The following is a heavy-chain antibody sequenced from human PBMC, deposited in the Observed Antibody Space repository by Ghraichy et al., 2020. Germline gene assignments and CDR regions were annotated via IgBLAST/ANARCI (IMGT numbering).Heavy chain of an antibody. CDR2: ISGSGGST. CDR1: GFTFSSYA. CDR3: AKDNGRIAVAGTGWFDP. J-gene: IGHJ5*02. V-gene: IGHV3-23*01. Sequence: SCAASGFTFSSYAMSWVRQAPGKGLEWVSAISGSGGSTYYADSVKGRFTISRDNSKNTLYLQMNSLRAEDTAVYYCAKDNGRIAVAGTGWFDPWGQGTLVNVSS. D-gene: IGHD6-19*01.